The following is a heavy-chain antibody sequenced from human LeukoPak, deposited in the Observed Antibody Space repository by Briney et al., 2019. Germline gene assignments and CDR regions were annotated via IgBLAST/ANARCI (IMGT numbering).Heavy chain of an antibody. V-gene: IGHV4-39*01. CDR1: GGSISSSSNY. CDR3: ARQVVAVAGTGYFDY. Sequence: PSETLSLTCSVSGGSISSSSNYWGWIRQPPGKGLEWIGSIYYSGSTYYNASLKSRGTISVDTSKNQFSLKLNSVTAADTAVYFCARQVVAVAGTGYFDYWGQGTLVTVSS. J-gene: IGHJ4*02. D-gene: IGHD6-19*01. CDR2: IYYSGST.